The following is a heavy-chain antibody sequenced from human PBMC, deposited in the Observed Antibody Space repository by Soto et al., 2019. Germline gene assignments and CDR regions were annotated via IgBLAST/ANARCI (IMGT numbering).Heavy chain of an antibody. V-gene: IGHV4-39*01. CDR2: MSYSGSP. CDR1: GGSISNRSYY. CDR3: SRRAPAGFDP. J-gene: IGHJ5*02. Sequence: SETLALTCAVSGGSISNRSYYWVWIRQPQGKGLECVGSMSYSGSPYYNPSLKSRVAISVDTSKNQLSLQGSSVTAADTAVYYCSRRAPAGFDPRGQGTLVTVPQ.